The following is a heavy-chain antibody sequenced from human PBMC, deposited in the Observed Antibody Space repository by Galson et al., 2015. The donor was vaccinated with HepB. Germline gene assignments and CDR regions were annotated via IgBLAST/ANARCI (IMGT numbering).Heavy chain of an antibody. CDR1: GFTFSSYS. V-gene: IGHV3-48*01. D-gene: IGHD4-17*01. Sequence: SLKLSCAASGFTFSSYSMHWVRQAPGKGLEWVSYIYSSGTTIYYADSVKGRVTISRDNATNSLYLQMNSLRAEDTAVYYCARFSTVTTRRQGYWGQGTLVTVSS. CDR3: ARFSTVTTRRQGY. J-gene: IGHJ4*02. CDR2: IYSSGTTI.